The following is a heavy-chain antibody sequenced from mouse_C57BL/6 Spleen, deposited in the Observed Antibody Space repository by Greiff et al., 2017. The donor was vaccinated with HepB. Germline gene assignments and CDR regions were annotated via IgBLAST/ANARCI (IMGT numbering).Heavy chain of an antibody. CDR2: INPYNGGT. Sequence: EVQLQQSGPVLVKPGASVKMSCKASGYTFTDYYMNWVKQSHGKSLEWIGVINPYNGGTSYNQKFKGKATLTVDKSSSTAYMELNSLTSEDSAVYYCARDGGYYGSIRFDYWGQGTTLTVSS. V-gene: IGHV1-19*01. D-gene: IGHD1-1*01. J-gene: IGHJ2*01. CDR1: GYTFTDYY. CDR3: ARDGGYYGSIRFDY.